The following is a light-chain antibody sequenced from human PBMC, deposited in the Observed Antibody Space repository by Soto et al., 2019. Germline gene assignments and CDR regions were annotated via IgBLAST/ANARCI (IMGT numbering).Light chain of an antibody. CDR2: GAS. V-gene: IGKV1-5*01. Sequence: DIQMTQSPSTLSASVGDRVTITCRASQSISSWLAWYQQKPGTAPKLLIYGASNLPSGVPSRISGSGSGTEFTLTINSLQPEDFATYYCQQSYNSPRTFGQGTKVDIK. J-gene: IGKJ1*01. CDR1: QSISSW. CDR3: QQSYNSPRT.